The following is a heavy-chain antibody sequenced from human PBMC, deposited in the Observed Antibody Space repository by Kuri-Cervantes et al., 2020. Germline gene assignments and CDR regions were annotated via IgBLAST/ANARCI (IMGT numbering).Heavy chain of an antibody. J-gene: IGHJ3*02. D-gene: IGHD6-19*01. CDR2: IGTAGDT. V-gene: IGHV3-13*01. CDR3: ARDLEDDSSGWYPIKLGAFDI. CDR1: GFTFSSYD. Sequence: GSLRPSCAASGFTFSSYDMHWVRQATGKGLEWVSAIGTAGDTYYPGSVKGRFTISRENAKNSLYLQMNSLRAGDTAVYYCARDLEDDSSGWYPIKLGAFDIWGQGTMVTVSS.